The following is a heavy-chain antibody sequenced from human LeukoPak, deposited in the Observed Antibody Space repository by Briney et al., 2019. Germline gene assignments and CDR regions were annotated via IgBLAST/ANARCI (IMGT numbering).Heavy chain of an antibody. D-gene: IGHD2-21*02. CDR3: TRDFRRLPHCYGGCKGN. CDR1: GFSFSSHW. J-gene: IGHJ4*02. V-gene: IGHV3-7*01. CDR2: IKEDGSQQ. Sequence: GGSLRLSCAASGFSFSSHWMSWVRQAPGKGLEWVANIKEDGSQQYYVDSVRGRFAISRDNAKNSLYLEMNSLRVEDTAVYYCTRDFRRLPHCYGGCKGNWGQGTLLTVSS.